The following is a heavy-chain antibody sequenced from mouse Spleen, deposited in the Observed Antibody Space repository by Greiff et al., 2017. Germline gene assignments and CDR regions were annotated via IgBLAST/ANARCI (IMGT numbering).Heavy chain of an antibody. J-gene: IGHJ2*01. Sequence: EVMLVESGGDLVKPGGSLKLSCAASGFTFSSYGMSWVRQTPDKRLEWVATISSGGSYTYYPDSVKGRFTISRDNAKNTLYLQMSSLKSEDTAMYYCARPLSNTPHFDYWGQGTTLTVSS. D-gene: IGHD2-5*01. CDR1: GFTFSSYG. CDR3: ARPLSNTPHFDY. CDR2: ISSGGSYT. V-gene: IGHV5-6*01.